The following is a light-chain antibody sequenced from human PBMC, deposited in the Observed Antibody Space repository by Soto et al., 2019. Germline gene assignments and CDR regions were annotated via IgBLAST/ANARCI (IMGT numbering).Light chain of an antibody. CDR2: AAS. V-gene: IGKV1-39*01. Sequence: DIQMTQSPSSLSASVGDRVTITCRASQSISSYLNWYQQKPWKAPKLLIYAASSLQTGVPSRFSGSGSGTDCTLTISSLQPEDFAIYYCQQSYSTPRTFGGGTKVEIK. J-gene: IGKJ4*01. CDR1: QSISSY. CDR3: QQSYSTPRT.